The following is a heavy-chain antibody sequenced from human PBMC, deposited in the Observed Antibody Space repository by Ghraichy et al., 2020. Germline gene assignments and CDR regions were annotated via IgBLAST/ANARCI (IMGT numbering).Heavy chain of an antibody. CDR3: ARTYYDSSGYNPPHLGLDAFDI. Sequence: SGPTLVKPTQTLTLTCTFSGFSLSTSGMCVSWIRQPPGKALEWLALIDWDDDKYYSTSLKTRLTISKDTSKNQVVLTMTNMDPVDTATYYCARTYYDSSGYNPPHLGLDAFDIWGQGTMVTVSS. V-gene: IGHV2-70*01. D-gene: IGHD3-22*01. CDR1: GFSLSTSGMC. J-gene: IGHJ3*02. CDR2: IDWDDDK.